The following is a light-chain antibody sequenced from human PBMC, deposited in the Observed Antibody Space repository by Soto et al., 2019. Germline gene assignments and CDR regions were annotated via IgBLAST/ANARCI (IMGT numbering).Light chain of an antibody. CDR1: SSNIGSNT. Sequence: QSVLTQPPSASGTPGQRVTISCSGSSSNIGSNTVNWYQQLPGTAPNLLIYSNNQPPSGVPDRFSGSKSGTSASLAISGLQSEDEADYYCSEWDDSLNGTGGVFGTGTKLTVL. CDR2: SNN. J-gene: IGLJ1*01. CDR3: SEWDDSLNGTGGV. V-gene: IGLV1-44*01.